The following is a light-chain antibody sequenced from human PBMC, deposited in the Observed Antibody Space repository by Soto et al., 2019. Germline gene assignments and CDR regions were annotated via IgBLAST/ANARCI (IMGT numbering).Light chain of an antibody. J-gene: IGLJ2*01. V-gene: IGLV2-14*01. CDR1: SSDVSANKY. CDR2: EVS. Sequence: QSALTQPASVSGSPGQSITISCTGTSSDVSANKYVSWYQQHPGKAPKLIIYEVSIRPSGVSKRFSGSKSGNTASLTISGLQAEDEADYYCNSYTGTTLGFGGGTQLTVL. CDR3: NSYTGTTLG.